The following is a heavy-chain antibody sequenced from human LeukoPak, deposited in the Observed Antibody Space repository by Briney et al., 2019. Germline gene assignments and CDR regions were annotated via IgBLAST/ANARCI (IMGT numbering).Heavy chain of an antibody. CDR1: GFTFSSYW. Sequence: GGSLRLSCAASGFTFSSYWMSWVRQAPGKGLEWVANIKQDGSEKYYVDSVKGRFTISRDNAKNSLYLQMNSLRAEDTAVYYCAGDPPGGYYDSSGYGLDYWGQGTLVTVSS. CDR3: AGDPPGGYYDSSGYGLDY. CDR2: IKQDGSEK. V-gene: IGHV3-7*01. J-gene: IGHJ4*02. D-gene: IGHD3-22*01.